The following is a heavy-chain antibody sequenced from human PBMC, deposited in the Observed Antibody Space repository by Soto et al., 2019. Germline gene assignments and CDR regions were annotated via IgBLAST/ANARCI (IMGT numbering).Heavy chain of an antibody. V-gene: IGHV1-69*01. J-gene: IGHJ5*02. Sequence: QVQLVQSGAEVKKPGSSVKVSCKASGGNFTSYAISWVRQAPGQGLEFMGGIVPLFGTTNYAHKFRGRVTVTADESTSKVYMEMSSLRSEDKAVYYCAKASGRSWYNWFDPWGQGTLVTVST. D-gene: IGHD6-13*01. CDR3: AKASGRSWYNWFDP. CDR2: IVPLFGTT. CDR1: GGNFTSYA.